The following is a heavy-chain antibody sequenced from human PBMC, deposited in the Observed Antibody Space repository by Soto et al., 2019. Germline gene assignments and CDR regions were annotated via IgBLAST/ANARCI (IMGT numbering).Heavy chain of an antibody. Sequence: QVQLQESGPGLVKPSQTLSLTCTVSGGSISSGGYYWSWIRQHPGKGLEWIGYIYYSGSTYYNPSLKSRVTRSVDTSKNQFSLKLSSVTAADTAVYYCAREGSGYYGSGSYSGWFDPWGQGTLVTVSS. CDR2: IYYSGST. V-gene: IGHV4-31*03. CDR3: AREGSGYYGSGSYSGWFDP. D-gene: IGHD3-10*01. J-gene: IGHJ5*02. CDR1: GGSISSGGYY.